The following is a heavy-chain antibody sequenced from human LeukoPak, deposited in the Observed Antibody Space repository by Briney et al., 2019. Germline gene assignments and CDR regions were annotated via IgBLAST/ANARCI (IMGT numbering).Heavy chain of an antibody. CDR1: GYTFTSYG. D-gene: IGHD3-9*01. Sequence: ASVKVSCKASGYTFTSYGISWVRQAPGQGLEWMGWISAYNGNTNYAQKLQGRVTMTTDTSTGTAYMELRSLRSDDTAVYYCARSDYDILTGSTIFDYWGQGTLVTVSS. CDR3: ARSDYDILTGSTIFDY. CDR2: ISAYNGNT. V-gene: IGHV1-18*01. J-gene: IGHJ4*02.